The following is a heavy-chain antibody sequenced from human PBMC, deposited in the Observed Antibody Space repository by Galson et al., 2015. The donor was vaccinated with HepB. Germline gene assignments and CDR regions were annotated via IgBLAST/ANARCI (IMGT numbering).Heavy chain of an antibody. Sequence: SLRLSCAASGFTFSSYSMNWVRQAPGKGLEWVSSISSSSSYIYYADSVKGRFTISRDNAKNSLYLQMNSLRAEDTAVYYCARDPVDLTGYLYYYYGMDVWGQGTTVTVSS. CDR1: GFTFSSYS. J-gene: IGHJ6*02. D-gene: IGHD3-9*01. V-gene: IGHV3-21*01. CDR2: ISSSSSYI. CDR3: ARDPVDLTGYLYYYYGMDV.